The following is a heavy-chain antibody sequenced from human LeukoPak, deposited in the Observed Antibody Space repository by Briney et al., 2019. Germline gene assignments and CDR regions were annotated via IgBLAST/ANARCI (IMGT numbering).Heavy chain of an antibody. V-gene: IGHV3-21*01. D-gene: IGHD2-15*01. CDR3: ARGAATGWFDP. Sequence: PGGSLRLSCAASGFTFSNYAMSWVRQAPGKGLEWVSSISSSSSYIYYADSVKGRFTISRDNAKNSLYLQMNSLRAEDTAVYYCARGAATGWFDPWGQGTLVTVSS. J-gene: IGHJ5*02. CDR2: ISSSSSYI. CDR1: GFTFSNYA.